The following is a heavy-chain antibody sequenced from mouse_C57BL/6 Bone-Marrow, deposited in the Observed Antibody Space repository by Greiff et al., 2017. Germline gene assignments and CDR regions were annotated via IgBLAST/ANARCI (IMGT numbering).Heavy chain of an antibody. CDR2: IYPRSGNT. V-gene: IGHV1-81*01. CDR1: GYTFTSYG. Sequence: QVQLQQSGAELARPGASVKLSCKASGYTFTSYGISWVKQRTGQGLEWIGEIYPRSGNTYYNEKFKGKATLTADKSSSTAYMGLRSLTSEDSAVYFCARSGDYDDDYWGQGTTLTVSS. J-gene: IGHJ2*01. CDR3: ARSGDYDDDY. D-gene: IGHD2-4*01.